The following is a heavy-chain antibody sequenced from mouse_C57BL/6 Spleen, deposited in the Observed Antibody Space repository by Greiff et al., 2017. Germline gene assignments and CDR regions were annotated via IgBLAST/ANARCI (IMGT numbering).Heavy chain of an antibody. V-gene: IGHV1-18*01. CDR3: ARSLFYYGSSFYFGY. Sequence: VQLQQSGPELVKPGASVKIPCKASGYTFTDYNMDWVKQSHGKSLEWIGDINPNNGGTIYNQKFKGKATLTVDKSSSTAYMELRSLTSEDTAVYYCARSLFYYGSSFYFGYWGQGTTLTVSS. CDR2: INPNNGGT. CDR1: GYTFTDYN. D-gene: IGHD1-1*01. J-gene: IGHJ2*01.